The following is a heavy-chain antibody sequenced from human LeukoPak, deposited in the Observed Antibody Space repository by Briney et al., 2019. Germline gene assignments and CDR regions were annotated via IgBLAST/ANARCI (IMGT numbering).Heavy chain of an antibody. CDR3: ARATYYYGSGSYHWFDP. Sequence: PSETLSLTCAVYGGSFSGYYWSWIRQPPGKGLEWIGEINHSGSTNYNPSLKSRVTISVDTSKNQFSLKLSSVTAADTAVYYCARATYYYGSGSYHWFDPWGQGTLVTVSS. J-gene: IGHJ5*02. CDR1: GGSFSGYY. V-gene: IGHV4-34*01. D-gene: IGHD3-10*01. CDR2: INHSGST.